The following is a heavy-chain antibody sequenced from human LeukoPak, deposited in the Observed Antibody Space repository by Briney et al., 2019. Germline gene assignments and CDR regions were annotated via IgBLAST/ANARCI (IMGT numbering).Heavy chain of an antibody. CDR2: IKGDGSIT. CDR1: GFTFSTYW. V-gene: IGHV3-74*01. Sequence: GGSLRLSCAASGFTFSTYWMHWVRQTPGKGLEWVSRIKGDGSITTYADPVMGRFTISRDNAKGTLFLQMNSLRVEDTAMYYCAKSDWFDPWGQGTLVTVSS. CDR3: AKSDWFDP. J-gene: IGHJ5*02.